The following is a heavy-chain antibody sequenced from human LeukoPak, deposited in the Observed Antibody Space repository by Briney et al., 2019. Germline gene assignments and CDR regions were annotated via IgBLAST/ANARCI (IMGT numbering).Heavy chain of an antibody. Sequence: SETLSLTCTASGYSISGGYYWGWIRQPPGKGLEWIGSIYHSGSSYYNPSLKSRVTISIDTSKNQFSLKLTSVTAADTAIYYCARQYSTNWYDDRGWFDPWGQGTLVIVSS. CDR1: GYSISGGYY. V-gene: IGHV4-38-2*02. D-gene: IGHD6-13*01. J-gene: IGHJ5*02. CDR3: ARQYSTNWYDDRGWFDP. CDR2: IYHSGSS.